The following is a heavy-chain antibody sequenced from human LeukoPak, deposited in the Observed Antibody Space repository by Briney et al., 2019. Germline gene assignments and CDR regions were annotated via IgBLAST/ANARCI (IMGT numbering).Heavy chain of an antibody. CDR3: ATDDYSRGLTYYYFDY. D-gene: IGHD4-11*01. Sequence: GGSLRLSCAASGFTFSSYSMNWVRQAPGKGLEWVSSISSSSSYIYYADSVKGRFTISRDNAKNSLYLQMNSLRSEDTAVYYCATDDYSRGLTYYYFDYWGQGTLVTVSS. CDR1: GFTFSSYS. CDR2: ISSSSSYI. V-gene: IGHV3-21*04. J-gene: IGHJ4*02.